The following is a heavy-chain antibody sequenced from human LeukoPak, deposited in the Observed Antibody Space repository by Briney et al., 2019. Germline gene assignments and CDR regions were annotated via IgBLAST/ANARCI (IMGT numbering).Heavy chain of an antibody. CDR3: ARERACSSTSCYSGAFDI. Sequence: GGSLRLSCAASGFTFSSYWMSWVRQAPGKGLEWVANIKQDGSEKYYVDSVKGRFTLSRDNAKNSLYLQINSLRAEDTAVYYCARERACSSTSCYSGAFDIWGQGTMVTVSS. J-gene: IGHJ3*02. CDR2: IKQDGSEK. CDR1: GFTFSSYW. D-gene: IGHD2-2*01. V-gene: IGHV3-7*01.